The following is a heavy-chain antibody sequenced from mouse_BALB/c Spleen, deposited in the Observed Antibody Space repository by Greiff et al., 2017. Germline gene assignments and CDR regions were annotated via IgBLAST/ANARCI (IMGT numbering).Heavy chain of an antibody. CDR3: ARSYGYNAMDY. CDR1: GYSITSDYA. J-gene: IGHJ4*01. Sequence: EVKLMESGPGLVKPSQSLSLTFTVTGYSITSDYAWNWIRQFPGNKLEWMGYISYSGSTSYNPSLKSRISITRDTSKNQFFLQLNSVTTEDTATYYCARSYGYNAMDYWGQGTSVTVSS. D-gene: IGHD1-1*02. CDR2: ISYSGST. V-gene: IGHV3-2*02.